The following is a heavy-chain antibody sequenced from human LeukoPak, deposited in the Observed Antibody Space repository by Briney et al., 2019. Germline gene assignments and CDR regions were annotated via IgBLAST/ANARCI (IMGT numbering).Heavy chain of an antibody. V-gene: IGHV4-59*11. D-gene: IGHD2-2*01. CDR2: IYYSGST. CDR3: ARGYQKRWFDP. Sequence: SETLSLTCTVSGGSISSHYRSWIRQPPGKGLEWIGYIYYSGSTNYNPSLKSRVTISVDTSKNQFSLKLSSVTAADTAVYYCARGYQKRWFDPWGQGTLVTVSS. CDR1: GGSISSHY. J-gene: IGHJ5*02.